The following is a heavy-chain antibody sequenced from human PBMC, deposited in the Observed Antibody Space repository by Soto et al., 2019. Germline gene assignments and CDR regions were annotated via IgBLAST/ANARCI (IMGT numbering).Heavy chain of an antibody. V-gene: IGHV4-30-2*01. Sequence: QLQLQESGSGLVKPSQTLSLTGAVSGGSISSGGYSWSWILQPPGKGLEWIGYIYHSGSTYYNPSLKSRVTISVDRSKNQFSLKLSSVTAADTAVYYCARSITLVRGVIIRAFDIWGQGTMVTVSS. CDR3: ARSITLVRGVIIRAFDI. D-gene: IGHD3-10*01. CDR2: IYHSGST. CDR1: GGSISSGGYS. J-gene: IGHJ3*02.